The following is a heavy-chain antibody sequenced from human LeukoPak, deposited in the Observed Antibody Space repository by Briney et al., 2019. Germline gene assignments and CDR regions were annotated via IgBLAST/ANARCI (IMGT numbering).Heavy chain of an antibody. J-gene: IGHJ5*02. D-gene: IGHD6-13*01. CDR1: GSTFSSYV. CDR3: ARGGRSTWYNWFDP. Sequence: PGGSLRLSCAASGSTFSSYVMHWVRQAPGKGLEWVAVISYDGSNKYYADSVKGRFAISRDNSKNTLYLQMNSLRAEDTAVYYCARGGRSTWYNWFDPWGQGTLVTVSS. V-gene: IGHV3-30*09. CDR2: ISYDGSNK.